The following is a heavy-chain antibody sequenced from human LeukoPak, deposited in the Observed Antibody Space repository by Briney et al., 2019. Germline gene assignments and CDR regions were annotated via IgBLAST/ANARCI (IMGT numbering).Heavy chain of an antibody. J-gene: IGHJ4*02. CDR1: GYTFTSYD. V-gene: IGHV1-3*01. Sequence: LGASVKVSCKASGYTFTSYDMHWVRQAPGQRLEWMGWINAGNGNTKYSQKFQGRVTITRDTSASTAYMELSSLRSEDTAVYYCARSGYSYGMFDYWGQGTLVTVSS. CDR3: ARSGYSYGMFDY. D-gene: IGHD5-18*01. CDR2: INAGNGNT.